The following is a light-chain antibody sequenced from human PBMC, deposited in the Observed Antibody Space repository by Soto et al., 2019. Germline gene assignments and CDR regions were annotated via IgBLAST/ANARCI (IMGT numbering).Light chain of an antibody. V-gene: IGLV2-14*01. Sequence: QFGLTQPPSVSGSPGQSITISCPGTSSDVGGYNYVSWYQQHPGKAPKFMIYDVSNRPSGVSTRFSGSKSGNTASLTISGLQAEDEADYYCNSYTTSNTRQIVFGTGTKVTVL. CDR1: SSDVGGYNY. J-gene: IGLJ1*01. CDR3: NSYTTSNTRQIV. CDR2: DVS.